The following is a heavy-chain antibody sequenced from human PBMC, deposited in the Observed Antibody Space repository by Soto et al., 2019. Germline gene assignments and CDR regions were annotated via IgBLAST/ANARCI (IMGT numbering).Heavy chain of an antibody. D-gene: IGHD1-1*01. V-gene: IGHV1-69*01. CDR3: ARTGGTYYFDH. Sequence: QVQLVQSGAEVKKPGSSVNVSCKASGTTFTSYGIHWVRQAPGQGLEWMGGFVPMFSSSNYAQKFQGRLTIVADESTNTAYMELGSLRADDSAIYYCARTGGTYYFDHWGQGTLVTVSS. CDR1: GTTFTSYG. J-gene: IGHJ4*02. CDR2: FVPMFSSS.